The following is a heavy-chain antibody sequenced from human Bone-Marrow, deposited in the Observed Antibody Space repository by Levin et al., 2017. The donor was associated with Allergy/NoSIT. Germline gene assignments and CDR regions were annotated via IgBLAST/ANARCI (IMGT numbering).Heavy chain of an antibody. Sequence: GESLKISCTASGYTFTDYYIHWVRQAPGQGLEWLGWINPNNGGENYAQRFLGRVTMTSETSVSAAFFEVNSLTSDDTAIYFCAGDLSAAELQPTYWGQGTLVTVSS. CDR1: GYTFTDYY. J-gene: IGHJ4*02. CDR3: AGDLSAAELQPTY. D-gene: IGHD1-7*01. V-gene: IGHV1-2*02. CDR2: INPNNGGE.